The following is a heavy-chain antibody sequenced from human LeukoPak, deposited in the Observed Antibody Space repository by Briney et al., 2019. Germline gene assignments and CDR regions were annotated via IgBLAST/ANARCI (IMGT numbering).Heavy chain of an antibody. D-gene: IGHD3-9*01. CDR1: GGSISSSSYY. V-gene: IGHV4-39*07. CDR3: ARGMAPRMTGYLPSFDY. Sequence: SETLSLTCTVSGGSISSSSYYWGWIRQPPGKGLEWIGSIYYSGSTYYNPSLKSRVTISVDTSKNQFSLKLSSVTAADTAVYYCARGMAPRMTGYLPSFDYWGQGTLVTVSS. CDR2: IYYSGST. J-gene: IGHJ4*02.